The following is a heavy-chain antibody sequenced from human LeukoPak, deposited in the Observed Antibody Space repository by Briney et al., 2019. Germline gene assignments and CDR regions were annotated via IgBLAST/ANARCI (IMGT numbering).Heavy chain of an antibody. CDR1: GGTFSSYA. Sequence: GSSVKVSCKASGGTFSSYAISWVRQAPGQGLEWMGGIIPIFGTANYAQKFQGRVTITTDESTSTAYMELSSLRSEDTAVYYCARVGIFGVVWDAPFDPWGQGTLVTVSS. CDR2: IIPIFGTA. D-gene: IGHD3-3*01. J-gene: IGHJ5*02. CDR3: ARVGIFGVVWDAPFDP. V-gene: IGHV1-69*05.